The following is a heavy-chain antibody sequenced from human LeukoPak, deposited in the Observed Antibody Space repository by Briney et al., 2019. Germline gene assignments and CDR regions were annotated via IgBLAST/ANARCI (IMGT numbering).Heavy chain of an antibody. V-gene: IGHV3-30*18. CDR2: ISHDGTNT. D-gene: IGHD3-10*01. CDR3: AKDGGRVVQGVVLGWSEYFDY. J-gene: IGHJ4*02. CDR1: GFAFNAFG. Sequence: GGSLRLSCEGSGFAFNAFGMHWIRQAPGRGLEWVAFISHDGTNTKYADSVKGRFTISRDKSKNTLNLQMNSLRAEDTALYYCAKDGGRVVQGVVLGWSEYFDYWGQGTLVTVSS.